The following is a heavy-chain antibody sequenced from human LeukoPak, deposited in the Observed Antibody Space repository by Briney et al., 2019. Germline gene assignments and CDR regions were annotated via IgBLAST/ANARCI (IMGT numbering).Heavy chain of an antibody. J-gene: IGHJ4*02. CDR1: GFTFSSYW. CDR3: ARERYYDYFDY. Sequence: PGGSLRLSCAASGFTFSSYWMSWVRQAPGKGLEWAANIKQDGSEKYYVDSVKGRFTISRDNAKNSLYLQMSSLRAEDTAVYYCARERYYDYFDYWGQGTLVTVSS. CDR2: IKQDGSEK. D-gene: IGHD3-10*01. V-gene: IGHV3-7*01.